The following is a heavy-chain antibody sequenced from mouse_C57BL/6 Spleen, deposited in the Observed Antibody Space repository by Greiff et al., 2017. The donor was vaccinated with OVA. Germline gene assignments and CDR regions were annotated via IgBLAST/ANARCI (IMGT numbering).Heavy chain of an antibody. Sequence: VQLQQSGAELVRPGASVKLSCKASGYTFTDYYINWVKQRPGQGLEWIARIYPGSGNTYYNEKFKGKATLTADKSSSTAYMQLSSLTSDDSAVYFCARGDGDFDYWGQGTTLTVSS. CDR2: IYPGSGNT. V-gene: IGHV1-76*01. J-gene: IGHJ2*01. D-gene: IGHD3-3*01. CDR1: GYTFTDYY. CDR3: ARGDGDFDY.